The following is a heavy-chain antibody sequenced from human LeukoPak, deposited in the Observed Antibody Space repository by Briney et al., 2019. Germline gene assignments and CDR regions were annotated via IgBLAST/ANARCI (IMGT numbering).Heavy chain of an antibody. CDR1: GYSISSGYY. CDR3: ARGDIVVVPAATTNWFDP. J-gene: IGHJ5*02. V-gene: IGHV4-38-2*02. Sequence: SETLSLTCTVSGYSISSGYYWGWIRQPPGKGLEWIGSIYHSGSTYYNPSLKSRVTISVDTSKNQFSLKLSSVTAADTAVYYCARGDIVVVPAATTNWFDPWGQGTLVTVSS. CDR2: IYHSGST. D-gene: IGHD2-2*01.